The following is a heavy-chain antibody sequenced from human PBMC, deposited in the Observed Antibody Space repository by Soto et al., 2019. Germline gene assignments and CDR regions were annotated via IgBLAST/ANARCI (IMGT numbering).Heavy chain of an antibody. J-gene: IGHJ5*02. CDR2: ISGYNGNT. Sequence: QVQMVQSGAEVKKPGASVKVSCKASGYTFTSYGISWVRQAPGQGLEGMGWISGYNGNTKYAQKVQGRVPLTTVTATSTAYMELRSLSSEDTAVCYCVRDKMAESFGFGTFDLWGQGTAVCVSS. V-gene: IGHV1-18*04. CDR3: VRDKMAESFGFGTFDL. D-gene: IGHD3-16*01. CDR1: GYTFTSYG.